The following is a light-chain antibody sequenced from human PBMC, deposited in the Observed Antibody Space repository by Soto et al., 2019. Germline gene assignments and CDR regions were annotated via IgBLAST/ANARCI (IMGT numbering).Light chain of an antibody. CDR2: EVN. CDR1: SDDIGNFNL. CDR3: CSYAGSRWV. Sequence: QSVLTQPASVSGSPGQSITFSCTGSSDDIGNFNLVSWYQQYPGKAPKLILYEVNMRPLGVSDRFSGSKSGNTASLTISGLQAEDEADYHCCSYAGSRWVFGGGTKVTVL. V-gene: IGLV2-23*02. J-gene: IGLJ3*02.